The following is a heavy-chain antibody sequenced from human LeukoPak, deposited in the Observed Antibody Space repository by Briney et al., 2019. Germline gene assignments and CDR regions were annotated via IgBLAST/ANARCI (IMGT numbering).Heavy chain of an antibody. D-gene: IGHD3-10*01. V-gene: IGHV1-69*05. CDR1: GGTFSSYA. CDR2: SIPIFGTA. J-gene: IGHJ4*02. CDR3: ARDWGGYYGSVIFIY. Sequence: SVKVSCKASGGTFSSYAISWVRQAPGHGLEWMGGSIPIFGTANNAQKFQGRGTITTDESTSTAYMELSSLRSEDTAVYYCARDWGGYYGSVIFIYWGQGTLVTVSS.